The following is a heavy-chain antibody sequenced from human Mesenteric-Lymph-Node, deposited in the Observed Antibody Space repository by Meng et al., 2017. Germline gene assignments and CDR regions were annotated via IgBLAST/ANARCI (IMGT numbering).Heavy chain of an antibody. Sequence: SETLSLTCAVSGGSISSSNWCSWVRQHPGKGLEWIGEIYHSGSTNYNPSLMSRVTISVDTSKNQFSLKLSSVTAADTAVYYCARNLEVEWELLPRPLFDPWGQGTLVTVSS. D-gene: IGHD1-26*01. CDR3: ARNLEVEWELLPRPLFDP. CDR2: IYHSGST. J-gene: IGHJ5*02. CDR1: GGSISSSNW. V-gene: IGHV4-4*02.